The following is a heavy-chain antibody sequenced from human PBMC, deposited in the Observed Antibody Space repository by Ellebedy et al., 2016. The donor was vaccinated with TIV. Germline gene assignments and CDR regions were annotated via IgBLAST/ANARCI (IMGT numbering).Heavy chain of an antibody. Sequence: GESLKISCAASGFTFGDYAMHWVRQPPGKGLEWVSLISGDGGSTYYADAVKGRFTISRANSKNSLFLQLNSLRTEDTALYYCVKARRRVVVVPAALPLYYFYVMDVWGQGTTVTVSS. V-gene: IGHV3-43*02. CDR2: ISGDGGST. CDR1: GFTFGDYA. D-gene: IGHD2-2*01. J-gene: IGHJ6*02. CDR3: VKARRRVVVVPAALPLYYFYVMDV.